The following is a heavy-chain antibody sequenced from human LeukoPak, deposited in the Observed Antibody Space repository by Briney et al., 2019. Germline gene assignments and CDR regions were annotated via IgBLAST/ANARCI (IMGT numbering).Heavy chain of an antibody. V-gene: IGHV5-51*01. J-gene: IGHJ4*02. CDR3: AKLSTLGIVIRALDY. CDR1: GYTFTSDL. Sequence: GESLKISCKGSGYTFTSDLIVSVGQMPGKGLEWMGIIYPGDSDTTYSPSFQGQVTFSVDKSTSTAYLQWSSLRASATAMYYCAKLSTLGIVIRALDYWGPGTLLTVSS. CDR2: IYPGDSDT. D-gene: IGHD3-10*01.